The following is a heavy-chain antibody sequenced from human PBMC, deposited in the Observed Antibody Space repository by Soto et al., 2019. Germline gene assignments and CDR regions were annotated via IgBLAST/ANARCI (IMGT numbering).Heavy chain of an antibody. CDR1: GGSVSSGGFY. Sequence: SETLSLTCTVSGGSVSSGGFYWSWVRQHPGKGLEWIGYIYHIGITYYNPSLKSRLTISVDTSTNQFSLELSSVTAADTAVYYCARNGYTYGMDVWRQGTTVTVSS. V-gene: IGHV4-31*03. D-gene: IGHD5-18*01. CDR3: ARNGYTYGMDV. J-gene: IGHJ6*02. CDR2: IYHIGIT.